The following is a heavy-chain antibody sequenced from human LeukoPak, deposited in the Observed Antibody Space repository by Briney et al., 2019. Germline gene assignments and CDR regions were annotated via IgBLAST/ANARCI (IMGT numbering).Heavy chain of an antibody. J-gene: IGHJ4*02. D-gene: IGHD2-8*02. Sequence: SVKVSCKASGGTFSSYAISWVRQAPGQGLEWMGGIIPIFGTANYAQKFQGRVTITADKSTSTAYMELSSLRSEDTAVYYCARGSPWSGYFDYWGQGTLVTVSS. CDR3: ARGSPWSGYFDY. V-gene: IGHV1-69*06. CDR1: GGTFSSYA. CDR2: IIPIFGTA.